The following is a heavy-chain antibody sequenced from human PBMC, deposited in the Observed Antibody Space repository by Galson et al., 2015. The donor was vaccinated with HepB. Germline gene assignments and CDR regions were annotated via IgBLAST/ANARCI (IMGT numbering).Heavy chain of an antibody. CDR1: GGSISSYY. CDR3: ARLQGSSWPYYYYGMDV. J-gene: IGHJ6*02. Sequence: LSLTCTVSGGSISSYYWSWIRQPPGKGLEWIGYIYYSGSTNYNPSLKSRVTISVDTSKNQFSLKLSSVTAADTAVYYCARLQGSSWPYYYYGMDVWGQGTLVTVSS. D-gene: IGHD6-13*01. CDR2: IYYSGST. V-gene: IGHV4-59*08.